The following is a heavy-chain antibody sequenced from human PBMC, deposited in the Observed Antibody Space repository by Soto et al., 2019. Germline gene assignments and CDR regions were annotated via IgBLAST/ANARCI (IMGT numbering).Heavy chain of an antibody. V-gene: IGHV3-7*01. D-gene: IGHD3-10*01. CDR1: GFTFSSYW. CDR3: ASGTYGSGRGYYYYGMDV. Sequence: GGFLRLSCAASGFTFSSYWMSWVRQAPGKGLEWVANIKQDGSEKYYVDSVKGRFTISRDNAKNSLYLQMNSLRAEDTAVYYCASGTYGSGRGYYYYGMDVWGQGTTVTVSS. J-gene: IGHJ6*02. CDR2: IKQDGSEK.